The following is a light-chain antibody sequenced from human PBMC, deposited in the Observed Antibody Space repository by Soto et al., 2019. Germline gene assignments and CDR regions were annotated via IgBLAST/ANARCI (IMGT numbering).Light chain of an antibody. Sequence: QSALTQPASVSGSPGQSITISCTGTSSDVGGYNYVSWYQQHPGKAPKLIIYEVSNRPSGVSNRFSGSKSGNTASLTISGLQAEDEADYYGSSYTSSNTLYVFGTGTKLTVL. CDR3: SSYTSSNTLYV. J-gene: IGLJ1*01. CDR1: SSDVGGYNY. V-gene: IGLV2-14*01. CDR2: EVS.